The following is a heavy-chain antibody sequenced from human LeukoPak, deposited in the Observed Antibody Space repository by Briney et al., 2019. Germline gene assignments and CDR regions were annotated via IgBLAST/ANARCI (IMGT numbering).Heavy chain of an antibody. CDR3: AGRRSSGRYAY. J-gene: IGHJ4*02. V-gene: IGHV3-53*01. Sequence: GGSLRLSCATSGFTVSSNYMSWVRQAPGKGLEWVSVIYDSGTTYYADSVKGRFLIFRDTSKNTVDLQMNSLRVEDTAVYYCAGRRSSGRYAYWGQGTLVTVSP. D-gene: IGHD6-19*01. CDR1: GFTVSSNY. CDR2: IYDSGTT.